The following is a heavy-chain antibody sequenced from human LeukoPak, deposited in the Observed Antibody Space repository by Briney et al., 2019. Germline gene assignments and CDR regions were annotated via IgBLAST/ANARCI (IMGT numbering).Heavy chain of an antibody. D-gene: IGHD6-13*01. Sequence: SETLSLICTVSGGSISGYYWTWTRQPPGKGLEWIGYIYYRGGTNYNPSLKSRVTISVDTSENQFSLKLSSVTAADTAVYYCARTSSSFYNFFDYWGQGTLVTVS. CDR2: IYYRGGT. V-gene: IGHV4-59*01. CDR3: ARTSSSFYNFFDY. J-gene: IGHJ4*02. CDR1: GGSISGYY.